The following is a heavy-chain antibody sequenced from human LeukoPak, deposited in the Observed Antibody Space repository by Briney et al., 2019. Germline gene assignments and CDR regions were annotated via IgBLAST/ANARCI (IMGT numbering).Heavy chain of an antibody. CDR3: ARRRPPMIGNWFDP. CDR1: GYTFTSYD. CDR2: MNPNSGNT. V-gene: IGHV1-8*01. J-gene: IGHJ5*02. D-gene: IGHD3-16*01. Sequence: ASVKVSCKASGYTFTSYDINWVRQATGQGLEWMGWMNPNSGNTGYAQKFQGRVTMTRNTSISTAYMELSSLRSEGTAVYYCARRRPPMIGNWFDPWGQGTLVTVSS.